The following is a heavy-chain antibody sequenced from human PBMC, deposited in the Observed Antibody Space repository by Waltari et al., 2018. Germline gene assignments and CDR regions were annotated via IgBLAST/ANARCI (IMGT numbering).Heavy chain of an antibody. CDR1: GGTFSSYA. D-gene: IGHD6-6*01. V-gene: IGHV1-69*12. J-gene: IGHJ6*02. CDR2: CIPSFGTA. Sequence: QVQLVQSGAEVKKPGSSVKVSCKASGGTFSSYAISWVRQAPGQGLEWMGGCIPSFGTANYDRKFQGRVTMTADESTSTAYMELSSLRSEDTAVYYCARARMLRIAARTRRYYGMDVWGQGTTVTVSS. CDR3: ARARMLRIAARTRRYYGMDV.